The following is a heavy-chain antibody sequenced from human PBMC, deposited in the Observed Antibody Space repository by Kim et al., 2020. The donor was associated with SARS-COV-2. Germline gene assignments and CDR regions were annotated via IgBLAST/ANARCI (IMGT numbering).Heavy chain of an antibody. J-gene: IGHJ4*02. CDR3: ARGYYDSGSYFND. Sequence: CIPSINSRVTISIDTSKNQFSLRLSAVTAANTAMYYCARGYYDSGSYFNDWGQGTLVTVSS. V-gene: IGHV4-4*07. D-gene: IGHD3-10*01.